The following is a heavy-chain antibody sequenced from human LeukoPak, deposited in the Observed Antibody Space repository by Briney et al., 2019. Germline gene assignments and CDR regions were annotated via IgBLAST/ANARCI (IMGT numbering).Heavy chain of an antibody. CDR2: IYSGGST. D-gene: IGHD1-26*01. CDR1: GFTVSSNY. J-gene: IGHJ4*02. V-gene: IGHV3-66*01. CDR3: ARSSCIVGPSPCDY. Sequence: GGSLRLSCAASGFTVSSNYMSWVRQAPGKGLEWVSVIYSGGSTYYADSVKGRFTISRDNSKNTLYLQMNSLRAEDTAVYYCARSSCIVGPSPCDYWGQGTPVTVSS.